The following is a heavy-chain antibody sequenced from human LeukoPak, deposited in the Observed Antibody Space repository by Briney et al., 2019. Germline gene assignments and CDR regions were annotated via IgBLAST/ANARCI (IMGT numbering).Heavy chain of an antibody. J-gene: IGHJ3*02. D-gene: IGHD1-26*01. V-gene: IGHV3-23*01. CDR2: ISGSGHTT. Sequence: GGSLRLSCAASGFTFTSSAMSWVRQAPGKGLEWVSVISGSGHTTDYADSVKGRFTVSRDNSKNTLYLQMNSLRAEDTAVYYCARGGNYLSAFDIWGQGTMVTVSS. CDR3: ARGGNYLSAFDI. CDR1: GFTFTSSA.